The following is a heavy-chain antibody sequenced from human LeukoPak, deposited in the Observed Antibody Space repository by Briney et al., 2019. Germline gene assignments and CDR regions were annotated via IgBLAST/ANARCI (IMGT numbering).Heavy chain of an antibody. V-gene: IGHV3-11*01. CDR2: ISSSGSTI. J-gene: IGHJ4*02. CDR3: ARAVSEAYYFDY. D-gene: IGHD3-10*01. Sequence: GGSLRLSCAASRFTFSDYYMSWIRQAPGKGLEWVSYISSSGSTIYYADSVKGRFTISRDNAKNSLYLQMNSLRAEDTAVYYCARAVSEAYYFDYWGQGTLVTVSS. CDR1: RFTFSDYY.